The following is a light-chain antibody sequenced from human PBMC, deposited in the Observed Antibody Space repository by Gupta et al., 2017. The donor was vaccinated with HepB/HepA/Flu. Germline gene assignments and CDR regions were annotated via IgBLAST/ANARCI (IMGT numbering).Light chain of an antibody. CDR3: QQYNNWPPVS. CDR2: GAS. CDR1: QSVSSN. Sequence: EIVMTQSTVTLSVSPGERATLSCRASQSVSSNLAWYQQKPGQAPRLLIYGASTRATGIPARFSGSGSGTDFTLTISSLQSEDLAVYCCQQYNNWPPVSFGGGTKVEIK. V-gene: IGKV3-15*01. J-gene: IGKJ4*01.